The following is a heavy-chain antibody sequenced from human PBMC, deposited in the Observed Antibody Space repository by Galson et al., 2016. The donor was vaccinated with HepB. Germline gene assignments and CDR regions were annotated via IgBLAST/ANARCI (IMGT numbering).Heavy chain of an antibody. CDR2: ISSDGSHK. CDR1: GFTFSSYA. CDR3: AREQRPVVVSQGGFDY. J-gene: IGHJ4*02. V-gene: IGHV3-30*04. Sequence: SLRLSCAASGFTFSSYAVHWVRQAPGKGLEWVAVISSDGSHKYYADSVKGRFTISRDNSKNTLSLQMNSLRAEDTAVYYCAREQRPVVVSQGGFDYWGQGTLVTVSS. D-gene: IGHD3-22*01.